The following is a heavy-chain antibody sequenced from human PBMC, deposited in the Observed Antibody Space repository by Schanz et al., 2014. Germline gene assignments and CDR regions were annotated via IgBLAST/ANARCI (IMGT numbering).Heavy chain of an antibody. D-gene: IGHD3-10*01. J-gene: IGHJ3*02. CDR3: ARAESYYGSGSYFQRRAQAFDI. CDR1: GGSISSSNW. CDR2: MYSSGST. V-gene: IGHV4-4*02. Sequence: QVQLQESGPGLVKPSGTLSLTCAVSGGSISSSNWWSWVRQPPGKGLEWIGTMYSSGSTYYNPSPKSRVTIPADTPRTQFPLILTSATAADTAVYYCARAESYYGSGSYFQRRAQAFDIWGRGTMVTVSS.